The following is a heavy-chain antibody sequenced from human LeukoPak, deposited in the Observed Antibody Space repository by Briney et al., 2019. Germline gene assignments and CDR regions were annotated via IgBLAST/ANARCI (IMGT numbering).Heavy chain of an antibody. V-gene: IGHV3-48*04. CDR1: GFTFSGYS. D-gene: IGHD2-15*01. Sequence: LTGGSLRLSCAASGFTFSGYSLNWVRQAPGKGLEWISYISTAGTTVYYADSVKGRFTISRDNAMNSLYLQMNSLTGEDTAVYYCASGGHVDYWGQGTLVTVSS. CDR3: ASGGHVDY. J-gene: IGHJ4*02. CDR2: ISTAGTTV.